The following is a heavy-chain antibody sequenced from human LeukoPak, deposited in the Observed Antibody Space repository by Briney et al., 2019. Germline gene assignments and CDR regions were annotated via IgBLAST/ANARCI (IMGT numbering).Heavy chain of an antibody. CDR3: AYDRRGIVGATSGFDY. CDR1: GFTFSSYG. V-gene: IGHV3-30*02. CDR2: IRYDGSNK. Sequence: PGGSLRLSCAASGFTFSSYGMHWVRQAPGKGLEWVAFIRYDGSNKYYADSVKGRFTISRDNSKNTLYLQMNSLRAEDTAVYYCAYDRRGIVGATSGFDYWGQGTLVTVSS. D-gene: IGHD1-26*01. J-gene: IGHJ4*02.